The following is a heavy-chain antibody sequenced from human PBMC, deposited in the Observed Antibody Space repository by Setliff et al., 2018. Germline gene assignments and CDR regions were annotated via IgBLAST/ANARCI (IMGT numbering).Heavy chain of an antibody. Sequence: QPGGSLRLSCAASEFTFNNYWMNWVRQAPGKGLEWVASISADGSERYYVGSVRGRFTVSRDNAKNSLYLQLNSLRAEDTAVYYCARDRSYSDRWYRRDAFDIWGQGTMVTVSS. CDR3: ARDRSYSDRWYRRDAFDI. CDR1: EFTFNNYW. CDR2: ISADGSER. V-gene: IGHV3-7*03. J-gene: IGHJ3*02. D-gene: IGHD6-13*01.